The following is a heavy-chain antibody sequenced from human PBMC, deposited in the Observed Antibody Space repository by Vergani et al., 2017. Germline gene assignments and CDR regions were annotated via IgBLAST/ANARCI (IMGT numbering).Heavy chain of an antibody. CDR2: IWYDGSNK. Sequence: QVQLVESGGGVVQPGRSLRLSCAASGFTFSSYGMHWVRQAPGKGLEWVAVIWYDGSNKYYADSVKGRFTISRDNSKNTLYLQMNSLRAEDTAVYYCARGGYSYGLDYWGQGTLVTVSS. J-gene: IGHJ4*02. CDR3: ARGGYSYGLDY. V-gene: IGHV3-33*01. CDR1: GFTFSSYG. D-gene: IGHD5-18*01.